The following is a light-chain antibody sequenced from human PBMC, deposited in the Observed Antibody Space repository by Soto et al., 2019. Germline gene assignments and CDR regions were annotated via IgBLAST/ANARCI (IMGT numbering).Light chain of an antibody. V-gene: IGKV1-5*03. J-gene: IGKJ2*01. Sequence: DIQMTQSPSTLSASVGDTVTITCRASQSISNWLAWYQQKPGQAPKLLIHKASTLESGVPSRFSGSGSGTEFTLTISSLQPDDFANFYRNQYDRCPYTFGHGTKLEIK. CDR1: QSISNW. CDR2: KAS. CDR3: NQYDRCPYT.